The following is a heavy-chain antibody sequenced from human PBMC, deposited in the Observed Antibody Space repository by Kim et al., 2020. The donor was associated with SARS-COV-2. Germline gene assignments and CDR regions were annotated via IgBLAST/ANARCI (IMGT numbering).Heavy chain of an antibody. V-gene: IGHV3-11*01. D-gene: IGHD6-6*01. J-gene: IGHJ4*02. Sequence: AASVKGRFTISRDNAKNSLYLQMNSLRAEDTAVYYCARAHRSSSSPYFDYWGQGTLVTVSS. CDR3: ARAHRSSSSPYFDY.